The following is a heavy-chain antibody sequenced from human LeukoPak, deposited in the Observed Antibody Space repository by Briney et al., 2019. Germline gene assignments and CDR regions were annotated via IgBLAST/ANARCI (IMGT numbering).Heavy chain of an antibody. CDR3: AKQRYGGEDY. CDR1: GFTFSSYW. J-gene: IGHJ4*02. V-gene: IGHV3-7*01. Sequence: GGSLRLSCAASGFTFSSYWMSWVRQAPGKGLEWVANIKQDGSEKYYVDSLKGRFIISRDNARNSLYLQMNSLRAEDTAVYYCAKQRYGGEDYWGRGTLVTVSS. D-gene: IGHD3-16*01. CDR2: IKQDGSEK.